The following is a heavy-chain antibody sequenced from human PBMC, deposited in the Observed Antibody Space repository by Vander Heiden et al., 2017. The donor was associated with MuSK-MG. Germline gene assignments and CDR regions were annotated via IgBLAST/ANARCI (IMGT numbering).Heavy chain of an antibody. V-gene: IGHV4-39*01. CDR1: GGSIRRSSYY. J-gene: IGHJ4*02. CDR3: ARHSQYSGYFDY. CDR2: IDYSGST. D-gene: IGHD5-12*01. Sequence: QLQLQESGPGLVKPSETLSLTCTVSGGSIRRSSYYWGWIRQPPGKGREWSGSIDYSGSTEYNTALKSRVTISVEKYKNQCYLKLSSVTAADTAVYYWARHSQYSGYFDYGGQGTLVTVYS.